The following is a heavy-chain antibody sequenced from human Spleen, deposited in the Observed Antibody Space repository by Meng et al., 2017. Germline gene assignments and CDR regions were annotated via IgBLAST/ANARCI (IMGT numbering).Heavy chain of an antibody. CDR1: GDSVSSNSAG. CDR3: ARGNSGYLDH. CDR2: TNYRSKWYS. V-gene: IGHV6-1*01. D-gene: IGHD3-9*01. Sequence: QVQLQQSGPGLVKPSQTLSLTCAISGDSVSSNSAGWNWTRQSPPRGLEWLERTNYRSKWYSSYAVSVKSRITINPDTSKNQFSLQLIAVTPEDAAIYFCARGNSGYLDHWGQGTLVTVSS. J-gene: IGHJ4*02.